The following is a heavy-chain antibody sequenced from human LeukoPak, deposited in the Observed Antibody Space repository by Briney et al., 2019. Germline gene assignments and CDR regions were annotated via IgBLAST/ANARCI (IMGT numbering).Heavy chain of an antibody. CDR1: GFTFSSYA. D-gene: IGHD3-22*01. Sequence: GGSLRLSCTASGFTFSSYAMSWVRQAPGKGLEWVSAISGSGGSTYYADSVKGRFTISRDNSKNTLYLQMNSLRAEDTAVYYCAKDTGYYDSSGYYHHYWGQGTLVTVSS. J-gene: IGHJ4*02. CDR2: ISGSGGST. CDR3: AKDTGYYDSSGYYHHY. V-gene: IGHV3-23*01.